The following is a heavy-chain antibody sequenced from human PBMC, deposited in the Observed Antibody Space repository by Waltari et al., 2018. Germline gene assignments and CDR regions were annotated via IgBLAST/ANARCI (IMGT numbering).Heavy chain of an antibody. V-gene: IGHV3-7*03. CDR3: ARGSATYVRVWDL. D-gene: IGHD3-10*02. CDR2: IKGDGRAT. CDR1: GSHFPGHW. Sequence: EAQLLESGGGLVQPGGYLRLSCEPPGSHFPGHWETWVRRAPGKGLEWGGKIKGDGRATWYAESLSGRFIISRDNARNYLVLQINSPTAEDTAIYYCARGSATYVRVWDLWGQGTSVTVSS. J-gene: IGHJ5*02.